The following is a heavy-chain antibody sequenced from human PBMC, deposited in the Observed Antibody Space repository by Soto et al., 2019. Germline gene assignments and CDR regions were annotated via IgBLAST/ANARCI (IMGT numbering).Heavy chain of an antibody. J-gene: IGHJ3*02. CDR2: INPSGGST. CDR1: GYTFTSYY. CDR3: ARVSSGRRGAFDI. Sequence: ASVKVSCKASGYTFTSYYMHWVRQAPGQGLEWMGIINPSGGSTSYAQKLQGRVTMNRDTSTSTVYMELSSLRSEDTAVYYCARVSSGRRGAFDIWGQGTMVTVSS. D-gene: IGHD6-19*01. V-gene: IGHV1-46*01.